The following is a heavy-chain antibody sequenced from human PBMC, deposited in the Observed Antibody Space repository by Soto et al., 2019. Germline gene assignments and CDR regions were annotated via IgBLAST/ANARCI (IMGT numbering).Heavy chain of an antibody. V-gene: IGHV1-69*13. CDR2: IIPMFGTA. Sequence: SVKVSCNASGGTFSSYSISWVRQAPGQGLEWMGGIIPMFGTARYAQKFQGRVTITADESTSTAYMEVSSLRSEDTAVYYCVRAGYCSGGTCSSDWFDPWGQGTLVTVSS. CDR3: VRAGYCSGGTCSSDWFDP. J-gene: IGHJ5*02. D-gene: IGHD2-15*01. CDR1: GGTFSSYS.